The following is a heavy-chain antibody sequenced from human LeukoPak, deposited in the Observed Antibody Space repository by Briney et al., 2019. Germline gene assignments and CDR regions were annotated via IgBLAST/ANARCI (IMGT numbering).Heavy chain of an antibody. Sequence: PGRSLRLSCAASGSTFSSYAMHWVRQAPGKGLEWVAVISYDGSNKYYADSVKGRFTISRDNSKNTLYLQMNSLRAEDTAVYYCARERYYDSSGYNWDFDYWGQGTLVTVSS. CDR3: ARERYYDSSGYNWDFDY. CDR1: GSTFSSYA. V-gene: IGHV3-30-3*01. CDR2: ISYDGSNK. J-gene: IGHJ4*02. D-gene: IGHD3-22*01.